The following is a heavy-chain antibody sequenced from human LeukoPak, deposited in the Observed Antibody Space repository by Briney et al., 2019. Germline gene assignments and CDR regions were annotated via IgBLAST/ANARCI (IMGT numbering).Heavy chain of an antibody. V-gene: IGHV4-39*07. D-gene: IGHD1-26*01. J-gene: IGHJ5*02. CDR3: ARGNSGSYGWFDP. CDR2: IYYSGST. Sequence: SETLSLTCTVSGGSISSSSYYWGWIRQPPGKGLEWIGSIYYSGSTYYNPSLKSRVTISVDTSKNQFSLKLSSVTVADTAVYYCARGNSGSYGWFDPWGQGTLVTVSS. CDR1: GGSISSSSYY.